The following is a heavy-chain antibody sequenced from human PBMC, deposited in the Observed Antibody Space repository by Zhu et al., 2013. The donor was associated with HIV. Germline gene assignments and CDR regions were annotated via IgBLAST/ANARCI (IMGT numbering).Heavy chain of an antibody. Sequence: QVQLVQSGAEVKKPGASVKVSCKASGYTFTSYGISWVRQAPGQGLEWMGGIIPIFGSPNYAQKFQGRVTITADKATSTAYMELSSLRSEDTAVYYCGRARXTYYYDSRKVAHGMDVWGQGTTVTVSS. J-gene: IGHJ6*02. CDR2: IIPIFGSP. CDR3: GRARXTYYYDSRKVAHGMDV. CDR1: GYTFTSYG. V-gene: IGHV1-69*06. D-gene: IGHD3-22*01.